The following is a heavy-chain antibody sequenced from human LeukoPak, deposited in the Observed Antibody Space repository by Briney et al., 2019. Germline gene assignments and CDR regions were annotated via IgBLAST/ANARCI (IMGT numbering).Heavy chain of an antibody. J-gene: IGHJ4*02. CDR2: ISGSGGST. D-gene: IGHD3-3*01. Sequence: GGSLRPSCPATGFTLSSYAMSWVRHPPGKGLEWVSAISGSGGSTYYADSVKGRFTISRDNSKNTLYLQMNSLRAEDTAVYYCAKDGQITICGVADRDYWGQGTLVTVSS. V-gene: IGHV3-23*01. CDR1: GFTLSSYA. CDR3: AKDGQITICGVADRDY.